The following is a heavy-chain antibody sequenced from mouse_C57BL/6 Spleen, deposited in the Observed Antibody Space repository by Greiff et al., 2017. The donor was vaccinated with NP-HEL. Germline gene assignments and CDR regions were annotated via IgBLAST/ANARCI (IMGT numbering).Heavy chain of an antibody. D-gene: IGHD1-1*01. CDR1: GYAFSSSW. J-gene: IGHJ4*01. CDR2: IYPGDGDT. Sequence: VQLQQSGPELVKPGASVKISCKASGYAFSSSWMNWVKQRPGKGLEWIGRIYPGDGDTNYNGKFKGKATLTADKSSSTAYMQLSSLTSEDSAVYFCARDTTVVARRYAMDYWGQGTSVTVSS. CDR3: ARDTTVVARRYAMDY. V-gene: IGHV1-82*01.